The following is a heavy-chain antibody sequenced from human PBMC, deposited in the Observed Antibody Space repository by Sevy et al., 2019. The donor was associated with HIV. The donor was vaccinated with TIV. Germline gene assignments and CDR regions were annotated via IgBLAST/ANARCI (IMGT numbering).Heavy chain of an antibody. CDR2: ISSSGSTI. CDR1: GFTFSDYY. Sequence: GGSLRLSCAASGFTFSDYYMSWIRQAPGKGLEWVSYISSSGSTIYYADSVKGRFTISRDNAKNSLYLQMNSLRAEDTAVYYCARDRVVRGNYGRAVYYFDYWGQGTLVTVSS. J-gene: IGHJ4*02. CDR3: ARDRVVRGNYGRAVYYFDY. V-gene: IGHV3-11*04. D-gene: IGHD3-10*01.